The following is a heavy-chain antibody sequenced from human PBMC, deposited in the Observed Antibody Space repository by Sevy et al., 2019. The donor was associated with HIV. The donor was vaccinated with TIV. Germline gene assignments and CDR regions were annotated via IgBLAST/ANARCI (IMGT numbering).Heavy chain of an antibody. D-gene: IGHD4-17*01. CDR1: GFSFSTLG. CDR3: AKEYGDFEGFDY. J-gene: IGHJ4*02. CDR2: LSHDVSHK. V-gene: IGHV3-30*18. Sequence: GGSLRLSCAASGFSFSTLGMHWVRQAPGKGLEWVAVLSHDVSHKFYADSVKGRFTISRDNSKNTLYLQMNSLKAEDSAVDYCAKEYGDFEGFDYWGQGTLVTVSS.